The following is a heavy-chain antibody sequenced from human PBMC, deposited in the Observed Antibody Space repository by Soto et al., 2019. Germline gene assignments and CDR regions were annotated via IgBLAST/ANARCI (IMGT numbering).Heavy chain of an antibody. CDR2: ISGSGGST. J-gene: IGHJ4*02. Sequence: GSLRLSCAASGFTFSSYAMSWVRQAPGKGLEWVSAISGSGGSTYYAASVKGRFTISRDNSKNTLYLQMNSLRAEDTAVYYCAKDPQGSIVGAFFYWGQGTLVTVSS. CDR3: AKDPQGSIVGAFFY. CDR1: GFTFSSYA. V-gene: IGHV3-23*01. D-gene: IGHD3-10*01.